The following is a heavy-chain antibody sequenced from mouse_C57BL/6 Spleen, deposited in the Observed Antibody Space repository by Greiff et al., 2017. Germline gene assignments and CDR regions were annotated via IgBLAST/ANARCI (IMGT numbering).Heavy chain of an antibody. CDR3: ARQSTYYYGSSYWYFDV. J-gene: IGHJ1*03. D-gene: IGHD1-1*01. V-gene: IGHV5-6*01. CDR1: GFTFSSYG. Sequence: VQLKQSGGDLVKPGGSLKLSCAASGFTFSSYGMSWVRQTPDKRLEWVATISSGGSYTYYPDSVKGRFTISRDNAKNTLYLQMSSLKSEDTAMYYCARQSTYYYGSSYWYFDVWGTGTTVTVSS. CDR2: ISSGGSYT.